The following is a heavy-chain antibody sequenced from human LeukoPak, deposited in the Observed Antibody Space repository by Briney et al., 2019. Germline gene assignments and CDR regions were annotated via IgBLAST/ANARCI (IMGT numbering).Heavy chain of an antibody. J-gene: IGHJ4*02. Sequence: ASVKVSCKASGYTFTGYYMHWVRQAPGQGLEWMGWINPNSGGTNYAQKFQGRVTMTRDTSISTAYMELSRLRSDDTAVYYCARRDCSSFKCYSFDYWGRGILVTVSS. D-gene: IGHD2-2*01. V-gene: IGHV1-2*02. CDR1: GYTFTGYY. CDR2: INPNSGGT. CDR3: ARRDCSSFKCYSFDY.